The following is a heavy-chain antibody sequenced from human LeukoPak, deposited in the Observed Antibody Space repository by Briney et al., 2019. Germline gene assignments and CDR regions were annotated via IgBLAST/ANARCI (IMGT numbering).Heavy chain of an antibody. V-gene: IGHV3-30*18. J-gene: IGHJ4*02. D-gene: IGHD6-19*01. CDR2: MSYDGSNK. CDR3: AKEWEGSGWY. Sequence: GGSLRLSCAASGFTFSSYGMHWVRQAPGKGLEWVAVMSYDGSNKYYADSVKGRFTISRDNSKNTLYLQMNSLRAEDTAVYYCAKEWEGSGWYWGQGTLVTVSS. CDR1: GFTFSSYG.